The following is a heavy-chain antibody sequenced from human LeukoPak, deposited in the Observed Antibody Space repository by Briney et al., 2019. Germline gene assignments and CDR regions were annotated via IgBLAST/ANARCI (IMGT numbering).Heavy chain of an antibody. J-gene: IGHJ6*03. D-gene: IGHD3-10*01. CDR1: GGSFSGYY. CDR2: INHSGST. Sequence: PSETLSLTCAVYGGSFSGYYWRWLRQPPGKGLEWIGEINHSGSTNYNPSLKSRVTISVDTSKNQFSLKLSSVTAADTAVYYCARGARYYGSGTVGNYYYYMDVWGKGTTVTVSS. CDR3: ARGARYYGSGTVGNYYYYMDV. V-gene: IGHV4-34*01.